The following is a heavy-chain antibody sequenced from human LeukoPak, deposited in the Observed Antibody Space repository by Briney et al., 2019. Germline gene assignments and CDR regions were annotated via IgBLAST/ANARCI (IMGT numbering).Heavy chain of an antibody. V-gene: IGHV4-59*12. CDR3: ARDLVLGD. Sequence: PSETLSLTCTISGASIDSYYWSWIRQPPGKGLEWIGYIYYSGTTNYNPSLKRRVTISVDTSKNQFSLKLSSVTAADTAVYYCARDLVLGDWGQGTLVTVSS. D-gene: IGHD2-21*01. CDR2: IYYSGTT. CDR1: GASIDSYY. J-gene: IGHJ4*02.